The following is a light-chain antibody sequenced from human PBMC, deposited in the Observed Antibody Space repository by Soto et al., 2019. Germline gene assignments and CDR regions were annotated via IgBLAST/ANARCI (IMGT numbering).Light chain of an antibody. CDR3: SSYSYTKPRV. Sequence: QSVLTQPASVSGSPGQSITISCTGTSSDVGNYNYVSWYQHHPGKAPKVMIYEVRNRPSGVSNRFSGSKSGNTASLTISGLQAEDEAEYYCSSYSYTKPRVFGTGTKVTV. CDR1: SSDVGNYNY. V-gene: IGLV2-14*01. J-gene: IGLJ1*01. CDR2: EVR.